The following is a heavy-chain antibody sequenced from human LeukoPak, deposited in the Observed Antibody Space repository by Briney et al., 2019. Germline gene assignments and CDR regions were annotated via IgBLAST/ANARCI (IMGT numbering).Heavy chain of an antibody. CDR1: GFTFRSFA. V-gene: IGHV3-23*01. D-gene: IGHD6-13*01. CDR2: ISGSGDST. CDR3: ARGPIAAAGYFQH. J-gene: IGHJ1*01. Sequence: GGSLRLSCAASGFTFRSFAVTWVRQAPGKGLEWVSVISGSGDSTYYADSVKGRFTISRDNSKNTLYLQMNSLRAEDTAVYYCARGPIAAAGYFQHWGQGTLVTVSS.